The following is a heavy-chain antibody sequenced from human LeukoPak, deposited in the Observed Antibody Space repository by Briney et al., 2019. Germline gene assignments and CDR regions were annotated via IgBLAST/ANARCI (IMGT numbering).Heavy chain of an antibody. CDR1: GFTFSRYS. D-gene: IGHD4-17*01. J-gene: IGHJ4*02. CDR2: ISSSSSYI. V-gene: IGHV3-21*01. Sequence: GGSLRLSCAASGFTFSRYSMNWVRQAPGKGLEWVSSISSSSSYIYYADSVKGRFTISRDNAKNSLYLQMNSLRAEDTAVYYCARGGGDYLNYWGQGTLVTVSS. CDR3: ARGGGDYLNY.